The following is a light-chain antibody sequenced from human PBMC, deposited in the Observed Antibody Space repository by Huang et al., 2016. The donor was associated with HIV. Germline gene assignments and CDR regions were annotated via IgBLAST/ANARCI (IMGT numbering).Light chain of an antibody. CDR3: QQSAVTPRT. J-gene: IGKJ2*01. CDR1: QNINRY. V-gene: IGKV1-39*01. Sequence: DIQITQSPSSLSASVGDRVIITCRASQNINRYLNWYQQQPGKDPKLLISGASKLQGGVPSSFSGSGSGTHFTLAISSLQPEDSATYYCQQSAVTPRTFGQGTKLEI. CDR2: GAS.